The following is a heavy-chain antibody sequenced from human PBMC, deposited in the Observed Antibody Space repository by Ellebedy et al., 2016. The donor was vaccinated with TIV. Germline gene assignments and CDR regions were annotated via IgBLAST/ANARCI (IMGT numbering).Heavy chain of an antibody. CDR3: ARDSLDYPYYYMDV. V-gene: IGHV3-30*19. J-gene: IGHJ6*03. Sequence: GESLKISCEASGFDFSTYGMHWVRQAPGKGLEWVAVISYDGSNKFYADSVKGRFTISRDSSKNTLYLQMNSLRAEDTAVYYCARDSLDYPYYYMDVWGEGTTVTVSS. CDR2: ISYDGSNK. CDR1: GFDFSTYG.